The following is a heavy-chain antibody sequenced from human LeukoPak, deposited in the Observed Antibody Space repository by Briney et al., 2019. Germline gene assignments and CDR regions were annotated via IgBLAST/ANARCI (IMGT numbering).Heavy chain of an antibody. J-gene: IGHJ4*02. CDR2: IREDGSHE. CDR3: ARGGTWGSFDY. CDR1: GFTFSTYW. V-gene: IGHV3-7*01. Sequence: GGSLRLSCAASGFTFSTYWTNWVRQAPGKGLEWVAYIREDGSHENYVDSVKGRFTISRDNAKNSLSLQLNSLRAEDTAVYFCARGGTWGSFDYWGQGTLVTVSS. D-gene: IGHD3-16*01.